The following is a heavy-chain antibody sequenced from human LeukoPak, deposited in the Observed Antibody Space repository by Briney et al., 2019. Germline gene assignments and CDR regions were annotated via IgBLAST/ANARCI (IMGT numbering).Heavy chain of an antibody. J-gene: IGHJ4*02. CDR2: LNLDGSDK. V-gene: IGHV3-7*03. Sequence: PGGSLRLSCVVSGFTFSESWMSWVRQAPGKGLGWVASLNLDGSDKYYVDSVKGRFTISRDNAENSLYLQMDSLRVEDTAVYYCAKGKRYPDYWGQGTLVTVSS. CDR3: AKGKRYPDY. CDR1: GFTFSESW. D-gene: IGHD1-1*01.